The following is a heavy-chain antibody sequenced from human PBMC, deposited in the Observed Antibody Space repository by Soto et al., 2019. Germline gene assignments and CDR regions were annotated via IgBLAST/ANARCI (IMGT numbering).Heavy chain of an antibody. J-gene: IGHJ4*02. D-gene: IGHD7-27*01. CDR2: IYYSGST. CDR3: ARGADWGSSFDY. Sequence: QVQLQESGPGLVKPSQTLSLTCTVSGGSISSGGYYWSWISQHPGKGLEWIGYIYYSGSTYYNPSLKSRVTISVDTSKNQFSLKLSSVTAADTAVYYCARGADWGSSFDYWGQGTLVTVSS. V-gene: IGHV4-31*03. CDR1: GGSISSGGYY.